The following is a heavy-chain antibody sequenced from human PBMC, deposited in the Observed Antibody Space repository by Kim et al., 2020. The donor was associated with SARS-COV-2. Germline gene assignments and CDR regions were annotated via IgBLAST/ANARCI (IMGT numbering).Heavy chain of an antibody. CDR3: ARRIVSYFDL. CDR2: FHYSGSV. Sequence: SETLSLTCTVSGGSVTSHYWSWIRQPPGKGLEWIGYFHYSGSVKYNPSLKSRGTISVDTSKNQLSLKLSSVTAADTAVYYCARRIVSYFDLWGRGTLVTV. V-gene: IGHV4-59*08. D-gene: IGHD1-26*01. J-gene: IGHJ2*01. CDR1: GGSVTSHY.